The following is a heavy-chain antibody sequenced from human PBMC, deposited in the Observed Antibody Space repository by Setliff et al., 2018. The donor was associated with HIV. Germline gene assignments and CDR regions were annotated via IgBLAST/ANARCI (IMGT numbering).Heavy chain of an antibody. Sequence: PGGSLRLSCVGSVFSFSNYDLNWVRQAPGKGLEWISYISSSGSTTYYADPVKGRFTISRDNTKNSLYLQMNSLRAEDTAVYYCARDPRSGWYLGFFDYWGQGTLVTVSS. CDR1: VFSFSNYD. CDR3: ARDPRSGWYLGFFDY. J-gene: IGHJ4*02. D-gene: IGHD6-19*01. V-gene: IGHV3-48*03. CDR2: ISSSGSTT.